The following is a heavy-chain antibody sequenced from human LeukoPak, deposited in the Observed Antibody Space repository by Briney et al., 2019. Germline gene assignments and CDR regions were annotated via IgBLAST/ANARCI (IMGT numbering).Heavy chain of an antibody. CDR1: GFTVSSNY. CDR2: IYSGGST. CDR3: ARNVHGYYDFWSGYYSPIYYFDY. V-gene: IGHV3-66*02. J-gene: IGHJ4*02. D-gene: IGHD3-3*01. Sequence: GGSLRLSCAASGFTVSSNYMSWVRQAPGKGLEWVSVIYSGGSTYYADSVKGRFTISRDNSRNTLYLQMNSLRAEDTAVYYCARNVHGYYDFWSGYYSPIYYFDYWGQGTLVTVSS.